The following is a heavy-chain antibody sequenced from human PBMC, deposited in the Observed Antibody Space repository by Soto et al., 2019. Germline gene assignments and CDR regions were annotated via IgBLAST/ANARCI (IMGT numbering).Heavy chain of an antibody. D-gene: IGHD1-26*01. Sequence: GESLKISCAASGFTFSSYGMHWVRQAPGKGLEWVAVIWYDGSNKYYADSVKGRFTISRDNSKNTLYLQMNSLRAEDTAVYYCARTGAMDYYYYYGMDVWGQGTTVTVSS. CDR1: GFTFSSYG. CDR2: IWYDGSNK. J-gene: IGHJ6*02. V-gene: IGHV3-33*01. CDR3: ARTGAMDYYYYYGMDV.